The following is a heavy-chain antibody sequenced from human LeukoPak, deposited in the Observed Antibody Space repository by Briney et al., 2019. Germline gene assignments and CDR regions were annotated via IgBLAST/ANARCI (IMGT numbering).Heavy chain of an antibody. J-gene: IGHJ4*02. CDR1: GGSISSSSYY. D-gene: IGHD6-13*01. CDR2: IYYSGST. Sequence: SETLSLTCAVSGGSISSSSYYWGWIRQPPGKGLQWIGSIYYSGSTYYNPSLKSRVTISVDTSKNHFSLKLSSVTAADTAVYYCARGPHRVFDYWGQGTLVTVSS. CDR3: ARGPHRVFDY. V-gene: IGHV4-39*02.